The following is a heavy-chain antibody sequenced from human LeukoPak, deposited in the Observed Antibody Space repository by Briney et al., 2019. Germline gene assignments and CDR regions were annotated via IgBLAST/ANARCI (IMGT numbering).Heavy chain of an antibody. Sequence: SETLSLTCAVYGGSFSGYYWSWIRQPPRKGLEWIGEINHSGSTNYNPSLKSRVTISVDTSKNQFSLKLSSVTAADTAVYYCARGGCSSTSCSSYDWFDPWGQGTLVTVSS. J-gene: IGHJ5*02. V-gene: IGHV4-34*01. D-gene: IGHD2-2*01. CDR1: GGSFSGYY. CDR2: INHSGST. CDR3: ARGGCSSTSCSSYDWFDP.